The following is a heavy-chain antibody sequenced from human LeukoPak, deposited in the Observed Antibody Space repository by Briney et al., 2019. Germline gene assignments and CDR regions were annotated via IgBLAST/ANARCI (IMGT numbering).Heavy chain of an antibody. Sequence: PGGSLRLSRAASGFTFSSYGMSWVRQTPGKGPEWVSAIIGNGENTYYANSVKGRFTISRDNSKNTLYLQMNSLRAEDTAVYYCAKMRDGYDYWGQGTLVTVSS. D-gene: IGHD5-24*01. J-gene: IGHJ4*02. CDR2: IIGNGENT. CDR3: AKMRDGYDY. CDR1: GFTFSSYG. V-gene: IGHV3-23*01.